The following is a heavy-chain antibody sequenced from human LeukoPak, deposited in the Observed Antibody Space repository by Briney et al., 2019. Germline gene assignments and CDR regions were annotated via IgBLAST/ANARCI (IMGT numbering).Heavy chain of an antibody. CDR3: AKDPYYYDSSGYGYGMDV. V-gene: IGHV3-30*18. CDR1: GFTFSTYA. Sequence: GGSLRLSCAASGFTFSTYAIHWVRQAPGKGPEWLAVISYDGSTKYYADSVKGRFTISRDNSKNTLYLQMNSLRAEDTAVYYCAKDPYYYDSSGYGYGMDVWGQGTTVTVSS. J-gene: IGHJ6*02. CDR2: ISYDGSTK. D-gene: IGHD3-22*01.